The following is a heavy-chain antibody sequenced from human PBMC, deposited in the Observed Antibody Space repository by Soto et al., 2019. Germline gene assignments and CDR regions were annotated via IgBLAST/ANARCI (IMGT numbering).Heavy chain of an antibody. CDR1: EFTFSSDA. CDR3: AKAYTSAARLPLH. J-gene: IGHJ1*01. Sequence: GALRPSCAASEFTFSSDAMAWVPPAPGKGLEWVSAIADSGGRTYYADSVKGRFTISRDNSKNTLYLQMNSLRADDTAVYYCAKAYTSAARLPLHWGQGTLVTVSS. V-gene: IGHV3-23*01. D-gene: IGHD6-6*01. CDR2: IADSGGRT.